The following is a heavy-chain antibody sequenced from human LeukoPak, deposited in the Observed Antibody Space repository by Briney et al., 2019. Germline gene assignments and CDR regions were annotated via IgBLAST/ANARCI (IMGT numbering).Heavy chain of an antibody. CDR2: IKSKTDGGTT. V-gene: IGHV3-15*01. J-gene: IGHJ4*02. CDR3: TTDGWGATGFDY. D-gene: IGHD1-26*01. Sequence: GGSLRLSCAASGFTFSDYNMRWIRQAPGKGLEWVGRIKSKTDGGTTDYAAPVKGRFTISRDDSKNTLYLQMNSLKTEDTAVYYCTTDGWGATGFDYWGQGTLVTVSS. CDR1: GFTFSDYN.